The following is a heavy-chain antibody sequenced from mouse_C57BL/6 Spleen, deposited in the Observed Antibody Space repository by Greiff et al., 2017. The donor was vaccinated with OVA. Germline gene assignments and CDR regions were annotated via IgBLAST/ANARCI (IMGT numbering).Heavy chain of an antibody. J-gene: IGHJ3*01. V-gene: IGHV1-50*01. D-gene: IGHD1-1*01. CDR3: ARGITTVDAWFAY. CDR1: GYTFTSYW. Sequence: QVQLQQPGAELVKPGASVKLSCKASGYTFTSYWMQWVKQRPGQGLEWIGEIDPSDSYTNYNQKFKGKATLTVDTSSSTAYMQLSSLTSEDSAVYYCARGITTVDAWFAYWGQGTLVTVSA. CDR2: IDPSDSYT.